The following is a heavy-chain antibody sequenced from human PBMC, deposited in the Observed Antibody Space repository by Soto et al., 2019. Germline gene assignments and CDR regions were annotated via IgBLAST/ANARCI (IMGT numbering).Heavy chain of an antibody. CDR1: GYNFTTFW. D-gene: IGHD3-3*02. CDR2: IDPRDSYS. J-gene: IGHJ6*02. Sequence: GESLKISCKASGYNFTTFWISWMRQVPGKGLEWMGRIDPRDSYSNYSPSFQGHITISADKSINTAYLHFSNLKASDTAVYYCARHFPLPTDLQFYYYYYYGVDVWGHGTAVTVSS. CDR3: ARHFPLPTDLQFYYYYYYGVDV. V-gene: IGHV5-10-1*01.